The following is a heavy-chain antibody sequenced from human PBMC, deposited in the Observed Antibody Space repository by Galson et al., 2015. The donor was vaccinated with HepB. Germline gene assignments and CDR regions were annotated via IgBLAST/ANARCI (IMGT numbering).Heavy chain of an antibody. CDR3: TRVLPAGVDIVATSEGRLGWFDP. CDR1: GFTFGDYA. Sequence: SLRLSCAASGFTFGDYAMSWVRQAPGKGLEWVGFIRSKAYGGTTEYAASVKGRFTISRDDSKSIAYLQMNSLKTEDTAVYYCTRVLPAGVDIVATSEGRLGWFDPWGQGTLVTVSS. V-gene: IGHV3-49*04. D-gene: IGHD5-12*01. J-gene: IGHJ5*02. CDR2: IRSKAYGGTT.